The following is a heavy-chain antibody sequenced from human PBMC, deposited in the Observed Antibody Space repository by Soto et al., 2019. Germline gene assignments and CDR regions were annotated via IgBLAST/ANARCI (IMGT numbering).Heavy chain of an antibody. D-gene: IGHD1-7*01. Sequence: PSETLSLTCTISVGSISSSSYYWGWIRQPPGKGLEWIGSIYYSGSTYYNPSLKSRVTISVDTSKNQFSPKLSSVTAADTAVYYCARRAGRPGTTISWGQGTLVTVSS. CDR1: VGSISSSSYY. CDR3: ARRAGRPGTTIS. CDR2: IYYSGST. V-gene: IGHV4-39*01. J-gene: IGHJ5*02.